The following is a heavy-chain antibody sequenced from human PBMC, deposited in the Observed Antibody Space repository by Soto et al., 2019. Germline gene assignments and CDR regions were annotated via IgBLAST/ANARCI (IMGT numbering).Heavy chain of an antibody. CDR2: IWYDGSNK. Sequence: PGGSLRLSCAASGFTFSSYGMHWVRQAPGKGLEWVVVIWYDGSNKYYADSVKGRFTISRDNSKNTLYLQMNSLRAEDTVVYYCAREGVYDSSGYRNWFDPWGQGT. V-gene: IGHV3-33*01. D-gene: IGHD3-22*01. J-gene: IGHJ5*02. CDR1: GFTFSSYG. CDR3: AREGVYDSSGYRNWFDP.